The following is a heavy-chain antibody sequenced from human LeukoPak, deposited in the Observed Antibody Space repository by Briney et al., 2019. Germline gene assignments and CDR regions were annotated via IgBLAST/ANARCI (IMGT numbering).Heavy chain of an antibody. J-gene: IGHJ6*03. CDR1: GYTFTSYD. Sequence: ASVKVSCKASGYTFTSYDINWARQATGQGLEWMGWMNPNSGNTGYAQKFQGRVTMTRNTSISTAYMELSSLRSEDTAVYYCARGHVLLWFGCLYHGRYYYYMDVWGKGTTVTISS. D-gene: IGHD3-10*01. CDR2: MNPNSGNT. V-gene: IGHV1-8*01. CDR3: ARGHVLLWFGCLYHGRYYYYMDV.